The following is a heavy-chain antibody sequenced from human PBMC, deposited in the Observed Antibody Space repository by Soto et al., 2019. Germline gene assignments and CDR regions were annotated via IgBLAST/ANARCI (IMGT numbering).Heavy chain of an antibody. CDR3: ARPGSSSGWFYFDS. J-gene: IGHJ4*02. D-gene: IGHD6-19*01. CDR2: IYYTGST. V-gene: IGHV4-39*02. Sequence: LQLQESGPGLVKPSETLSLTCAVSGEPISGRSYYWGWIRQPPGKGLEWIGSIYYTGSTYYNPSLKSRVTIAVDTSKNLFSLRLTSVTASDTAVYYCARPGSSSGWFYFDSWGQGTLVTVSS. CDR1: GEPISGRSYY.